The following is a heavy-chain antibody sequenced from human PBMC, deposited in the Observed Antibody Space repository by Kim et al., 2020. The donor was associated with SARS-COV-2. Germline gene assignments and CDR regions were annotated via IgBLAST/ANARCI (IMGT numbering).Heavy chain of an antibody. CDR2: INPSNGDT. Sequence: ASVKVSCKASGYTFTSYLIHWVRQAPGQGLEYMGIINPSNGDTHYAQKFQGRVTMTRDTSTSTVYMELSSLRSEDTAVYYCAREVAGTYYFDYWGQGNLV. CDR3: AREVAGTYYFDY. CDR1: GYTFTSYL. V-gene: IGHV1-46*01. J-gene: IGHJ4*02. D-gene: IGHD1-1*01.